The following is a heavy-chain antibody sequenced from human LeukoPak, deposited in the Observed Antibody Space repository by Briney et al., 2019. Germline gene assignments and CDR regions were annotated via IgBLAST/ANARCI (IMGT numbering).Heavy chain of an antibody. Sequence: SETLSLTCAVYGGSFSGYYWSWIRQPPGKGLEWIREINHSGSTNYNPSLKSRVTISVDTSKNQFSLKLSSVTAADTAVYYCASLYGRYFDLWGRGTLVTVSS. V-gene: IGHV4-34*01. J-gene: IGHJ2*01. CDR2: INHSGST. D-gene: IGHD2-8*01. CDR1: GGSFSGYY. CDR3: ASLYGRYFDL.